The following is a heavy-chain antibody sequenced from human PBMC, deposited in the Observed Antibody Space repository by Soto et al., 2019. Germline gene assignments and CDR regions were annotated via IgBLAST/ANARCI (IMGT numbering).Heavy chain of an antibody. Sequence: QLQESGPGLVKASETLSLTCTVSGGSISSTDHYWGWIRQPPGKGLEWLGSIYYAGSTFHNPSVKRRATMSVDTSRNQFSLRRSSVTASDTAVYYCARLVFHCLRGSCDDYNFYGLYVWGQGTTVTVSS. D-gene: IGHD2-15*01. V-gene: IGHV4-39*01. J-gene: IGHJ6*02. CDR3: ARLVFHCLRGSCDDYNFYGLYV. CDR1: GGSISSTDHY. CDR2: IYYAGST.